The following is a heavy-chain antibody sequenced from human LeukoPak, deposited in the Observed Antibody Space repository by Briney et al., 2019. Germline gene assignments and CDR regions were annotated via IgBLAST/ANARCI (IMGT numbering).Heavy chain of an antibody. V-gene: IGHV1-2*06. CDR3: ARDQEGFDY. CDR1: GYTFTGHY. Sequence: GASVKVSCKASGYTFTGHYMHWVRQAPGQGLEWMGRINPNSGGTNYAQKFQGRVTMTRDTSTSTVHMELSGLRSEDTAVYYCARDQEGFDYWGQGTLVTVSS. CDR2: INPNSGGT. J-gene: IGHJ4*02.